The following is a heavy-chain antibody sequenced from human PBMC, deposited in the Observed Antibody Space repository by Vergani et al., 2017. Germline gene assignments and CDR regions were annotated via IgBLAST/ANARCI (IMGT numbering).Heavy chain of an antibody. CDR3: ARGNYYGSGTYVDP. V-gene: IGHV3-66*02. CDR2: IYSGDET. J-gene: IGHJ5*02. CDR1: GPTVSGNY. Sequence: ELQLVESGGGLVQSGWSLRLSCAASGPTVSGNYMTWVCQAPGKGLEWVSHIYSGDETYFADSVKGRVTISRDTSKNTLHIQINNLRVEDTAVYYCARGNYYGSGTYVDPWGQGTLVTVSS. D-gene: IGHD3-10*01.